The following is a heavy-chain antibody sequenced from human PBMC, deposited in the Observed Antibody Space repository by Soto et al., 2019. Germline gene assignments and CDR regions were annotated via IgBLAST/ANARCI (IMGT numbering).Heavy chain of an antibody. V-gene: IGHV4-34*01. J-gene: IGHJ4*02. D-gene: IGHD3-22*01. CDR1: GGSIVTYY. CDR2: INHSGST. Sequence: SETLSLTCTVSGGSIVTYYCIFIRHPPGKWLEWIGEINHSGSTNYNPSLKSRVTISVDTSKNQFSLKLSSVTAADTAVYYCARGRYDSSGYLLDYWGQGTLVTVSS. CDR3: ARGRYDSSGYLLDY.